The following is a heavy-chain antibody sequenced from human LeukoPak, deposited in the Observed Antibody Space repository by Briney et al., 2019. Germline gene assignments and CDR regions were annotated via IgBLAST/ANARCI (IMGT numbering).Heavy chain of an antibody. CDR3: ATHILTGYYSFDY. CDR2: INHSGST. V-gene: IGHV4-34*01. CDR1: GGSFSGYY. D-gene: IGHD3-9*01. Sequence: PSETLSLTCAVYGGSFSGYYWSWIRQPPGKGLEWIGEINHSGSTSYNPSLKSRVTISVDTSKNQFSLKLSSVTAADTAVYYCATHILTGYYSFDYWGQGTLVTVSS. J-gene: IGHJ4*02.